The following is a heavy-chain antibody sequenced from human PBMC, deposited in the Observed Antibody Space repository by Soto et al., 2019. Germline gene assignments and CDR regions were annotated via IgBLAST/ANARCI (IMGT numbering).Heavy chain of an antibody. CDR2: IWYDGSNK. CDR1: GFTFSSYG. Sequence: VQLVESGGGVVQPGRSLRLSCAASGFTFSSYGMHWVRQAPGKGLEWVAVIWYDGSNKYYADSVKGRFTISRDNSKNTLYLQMNSLRAEDTAVYYCARDLHEGCSSTSCKDYWGQGTLVTVSS. CDR3: ARDLHEGCSSTSCKDY. J-gene: IGHJ4*02. V-gene: IGHV3-33*01. D-gene: IGHD2-2*01.